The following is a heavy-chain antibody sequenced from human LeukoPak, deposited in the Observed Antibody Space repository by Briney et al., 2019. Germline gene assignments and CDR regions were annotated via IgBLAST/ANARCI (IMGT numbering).Heavy chain of an antibody. Sequence: QTLSLTCAISGDSVSSNSAAWNWVRHSRSRGLEWLGRTYYRSKWYNDYAVSVKSRITINPDTSKNQFSLQLNSVTPEDTAVYYCARDSGRLWGPFDYWGQGTLVTVSS. CDR2: TYYRSKWYN. J-gene: IGHJ4*02. CDR1: GDSVSSNSAA. D-gene: IGHD2-21*01. V-gene: IGHV6-1*01. CDR3: ARDSGRLWGPFDY.